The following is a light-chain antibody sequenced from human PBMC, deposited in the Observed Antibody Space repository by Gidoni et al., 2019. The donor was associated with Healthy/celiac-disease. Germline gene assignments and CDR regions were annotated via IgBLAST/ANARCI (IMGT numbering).Light chain of an antibody. V-gene: IGLV3-21*02. CDR2: DDS. CDR3: QVWDSSSDVV. J-gene: IGLJ2*01. Sequence: SYVLTQPPSVSVAPGQTARITCGGNHIGSKSVHWYQQKPGQAPVLVVYDDSDRPSGTPERFSGSNSGNTATLTISRVEAGDEADYYCQVWDSSSDVVFGGGTKLTVL. CDR1: HIGSKS.